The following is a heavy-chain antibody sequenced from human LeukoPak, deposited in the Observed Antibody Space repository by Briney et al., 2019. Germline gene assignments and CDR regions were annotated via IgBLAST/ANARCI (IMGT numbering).Heavy chain of an antibody. CDR2: ISSNGGST. V-gene: IGHV3-64*04. CDR3: AKDSSSGWYGDYFDY. J-gene: IGHJ4*02. CDR1: GFTFSSYA. D-gene: IGHD6-19*01. Sequence: GGSLRLSCSASGFTFSSYAMHWVRQAPGKGLEYVSAISSNGGSTYYADSVKGRFTISRDNSKNTLYLQMNSLRAEDTAVHYCAKDSSSGWYGDYFDYWGQGSLVTVSS.